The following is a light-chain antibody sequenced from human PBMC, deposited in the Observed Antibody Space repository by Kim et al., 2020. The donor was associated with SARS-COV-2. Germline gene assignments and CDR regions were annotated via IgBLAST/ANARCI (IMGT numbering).Light chain of an antibody. V-gene: IGLV4-60*03. CDR2: VEGGGSY. J-gene: IGLJ3*02. CDR1: SGHSNYV. Sequence: QLVLTQSPSASASLGSAVKLTCTLSSGHSNYVIAWHQQQPAKAPRYLMKVEGGGSYNKDSGVPDRFSGSSSGADRYLIIFNLQSEDEADYYCETWGSENQVFGGGTQLTVL. CDR3: ETWGSENQV.